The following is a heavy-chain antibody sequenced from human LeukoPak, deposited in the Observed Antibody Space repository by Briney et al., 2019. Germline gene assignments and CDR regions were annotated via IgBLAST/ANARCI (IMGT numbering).Heavy chain of an antibody. Sequence: ASVKVSCKASGGTFSSYAISWVRQAPGQGLEWMGGIIPIFGTANYAQKFQGRVTITTDESTSTAYMELSSLRSEDTAVYYCARDPNYDFWSGYYTNWGQGTLVTVSS. V-gene: IGHV1-69*05. D-gene: IGHD3-3*01. CDR1: GGTFSSYA. J-gene: IGHJ4*02. CDR3: ARDPNYDFWSGYYTN. CDR2: IIPIFGTA.